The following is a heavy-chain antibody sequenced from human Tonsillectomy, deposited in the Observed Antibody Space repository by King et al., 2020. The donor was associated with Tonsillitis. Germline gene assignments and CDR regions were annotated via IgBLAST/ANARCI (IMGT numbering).Heavy chain of an antibody. V-gene: IGHV3-7*01. CDR3: VRPAGYTSSWYNY. CDR1: GFTFSNYR. CDR2: IKEEGSEK. J-gene: IGHJ4*02. Sequence: VQLVESGGGLVQPGGSLRLACVVSGFTFSNYRMSWVRQAPGKGLEWGANIKEEGSEKYYVDSVKGRFTISRDNAKNSLFLQMNSLRADDMALYYCVRPAGYTSSWYNYWGQGTLVTVSS. D-gene: IGHD6-13*01.